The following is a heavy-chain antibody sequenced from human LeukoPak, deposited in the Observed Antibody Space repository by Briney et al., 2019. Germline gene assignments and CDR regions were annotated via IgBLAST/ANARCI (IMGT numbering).Heavy chain of an antibody. V-gene: IGHV4-38-2*01. J-gene: IGHJ6*03. CDR1: GYSISSGYY. CDR2: IYHSGST. D-gene: IGHD3-10*01. Sequence: PSETLSLTCAVSGYSISSGYYWGWIRQPPGKGLEWIGSIYHSGSTYYNPSLKSRVTISVDTSKNQFSLKLSSVTAADTAVYYCATLGYGSGLCYYYYYMDVWGKGTTVTVSS. CDR3: ATLGYGSGLCYYYYYMDV.